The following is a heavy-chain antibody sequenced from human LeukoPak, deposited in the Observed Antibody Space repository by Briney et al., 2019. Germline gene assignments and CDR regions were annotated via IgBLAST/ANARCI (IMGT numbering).Heavy chain of an antibody. Sequence: ASVKVSCKASGYTFTSYGISWVRQAPGQGLEWMGWISAYNGNTNYAQKLQGRVTMTTDTSTSTAYMELRSLRSDDTAVYYCARDLIYGGNAANDAFDIWGQGTMVTVSS. D-gene: IGHD4-23*01. V-gene: IGHV1-18*01. J-gene: IGHJ3*02. CDR3: ARDLIYGGNAANDAFDI. CDR2: ISAYNGNT. CDR1: GYTFTSYG.